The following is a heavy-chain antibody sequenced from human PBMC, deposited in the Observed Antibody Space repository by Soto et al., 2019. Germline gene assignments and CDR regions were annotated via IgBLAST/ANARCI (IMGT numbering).Heavy chain of an antibody. Sequence: ASVKVSCKASGYTFTSYYMHWVRQAPGQGLEWMGIINPSGGSTSYAQKFQGRVTMTRDTSTSTVYMELSSLRSEDTAVYYCARGGPYGSGSYYRSDYWGQGTLVTVSS. V-gene: IGHV1-46*03. CDR2: INPSGGST. D-gene: IGHD3-10*01. J-gene: IGHJ4*02. CDR3: ARGGPYGSGSYYRSDY. CDR1: GYTFTSYY.